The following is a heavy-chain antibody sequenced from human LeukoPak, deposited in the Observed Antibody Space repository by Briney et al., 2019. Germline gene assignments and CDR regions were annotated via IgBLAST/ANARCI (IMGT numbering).Heavy chain of an antibody. CDR1: GFTFSSYG. D-gene: IGHD3-10*01. CDR2: VSGSGGST. Sequence: GGSLRLSCAASGFTFSSYGMSWVRQAPGKGLEWVSAVSGSGGSTYYVDSAKGRFTISRDNSKNTLYLQMNSLRAEDTAVYYCARDQHTMVRGVPASYYYGMDVWGQGTTVTVSS. CDR3: ARDQHTMVRGVPASYYYGMDV. J-gene: IGHJ6*02. V-gene: IGHV3-23*01.